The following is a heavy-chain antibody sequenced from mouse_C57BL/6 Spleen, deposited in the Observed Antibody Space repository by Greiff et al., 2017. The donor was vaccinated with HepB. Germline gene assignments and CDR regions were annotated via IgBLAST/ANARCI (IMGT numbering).Heavy chain of an antibody. CDR3: ARAFPRSSGYREFAY. D-gene: IGHD3-2*02. CDR1: GYSITSGYY. J-gene: IGHJ3*01. Sequence: DVKLVESGHGLVKPSQSLSLTCSVTGYSITSGYYWNWIRQFPGNKLEWMGYISYDGSNNYNPSLKNRISITRDTSKNQFFLKLNSVTTEDTATYYCARAFPRSSGYREFAYWGQGTLVTVSA. CDR2: ISYDGSN. V-gene: IGHV3-6*01.